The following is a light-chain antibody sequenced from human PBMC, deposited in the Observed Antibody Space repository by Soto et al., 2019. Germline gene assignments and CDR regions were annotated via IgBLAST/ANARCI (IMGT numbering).Light chain of an antibody. J-gene: IGKJ1*01. Sequence: AIRMTQSPSSLSASTGDRVTITCRASQGISSYLAWYQQKPGKAPKLLIYAASNLQSGVPSRFSGSGSGTDFTLTISCLQSEDFATSYCQQYYSYPRTFGQGTKVEIK. V-gene: IGKV1-8*01. CDR1: QGISSY. CDR2: AAS. CDR3: QQYYSYPRT.